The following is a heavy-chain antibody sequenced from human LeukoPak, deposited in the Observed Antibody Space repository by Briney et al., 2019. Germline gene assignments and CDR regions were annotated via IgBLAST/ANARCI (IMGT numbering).Heavy chain of an antibody. Sequence: PSETLSLTRTVSGGSISNRKYYWGWIRQPPGKGLEWIGTTYYTGSTYYSPSLRSRVTISVDTSNNQFSLKLNSMTAADTALYYCARYRGGNYLDYYYYGMDVWGQGTTVTVSS. CDR1: GGSISNRKYY. V-gene: IGHV4-39*01. J-gene: IGHJ6*02. CDR2: TYYTGST. CDR3: ARYRGGNYLDYYYYGMDV. D-gene: IGHD1-7*01.